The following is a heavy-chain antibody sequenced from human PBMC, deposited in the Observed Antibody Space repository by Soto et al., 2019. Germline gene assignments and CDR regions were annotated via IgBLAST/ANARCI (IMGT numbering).Heavy chain of an antibody. CDR3: AREGLVPAALGDSFEI. CDR1: GYSFTGCY. Sequence: GSVKFSYKAFGYSFTGCYTHWMRQDPGQGLEWMGWINSKSSATNYAKNFKGRVNMTSDTSISSAYMELSRLRYDDTTRYYCAREGLVPAALGDSFEIWGQGTMV. D-gene: IGHD2-2*01. J-gene: IGHJ3*02. CDR2: INSKSSAT. V-gene: IGHV1-2*02.